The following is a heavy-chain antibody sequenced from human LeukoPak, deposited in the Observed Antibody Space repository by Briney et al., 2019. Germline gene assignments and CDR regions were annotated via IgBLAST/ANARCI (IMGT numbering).Heavy chain of an antibody. J-gene: IGHJ4*02. CDR2: IIPIFGTA. V-gene: IGHV1-69*13. D-gene: IGHD3-10*01. Sequence: ASVKVSCKASGGTFSSYAISWVRQAPGQGLEWMGGIIPIFGTANYAQKFQGRVTITADESTSTAYMELSSLRSEDTAVYYCARDMVRGVTPHYYFDYWGQGTLVTVSS. CDR3: ARDMVRGVTPHYYFDY. CDR1: GGTFSSYA.